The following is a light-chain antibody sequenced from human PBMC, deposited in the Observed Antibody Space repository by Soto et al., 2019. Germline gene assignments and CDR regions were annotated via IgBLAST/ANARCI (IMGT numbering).Light chain of an antibody. CDR1: QSVSSSY. J-gene: IGKJ3*01. Sequence: EIVLTQSPGTLSLSPGERATLSCRASQSVSSSYLAWYQQKPGQAPRLLIYGASSRATGIPARFSGSGSGTDFTLTISRLEPEDGTVYYCHQYGSSPIFTFGPGTKVDIK. CDR3: HQYGSSPIFT. V-gene: IGKV3-20*01. CDR2: GAS.